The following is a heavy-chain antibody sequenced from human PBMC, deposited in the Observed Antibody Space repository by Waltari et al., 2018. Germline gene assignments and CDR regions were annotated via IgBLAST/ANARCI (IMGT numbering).Heavy chain of an antibody. J-gene: IGHJ4*02. CDR2: MKQDGSET. CDR3: TRGSGWYHY. D-gene: IGHD6-19*01. CDR1: GFRFSRFS. Sequence: EVQLVESGGRVVQPGGSLRLSCPASGFRFSRFSMSWVRQAPGKGLEWVATMKQDGSETNYVDSVKGRFTISRDDANNSLYLQMNSLRAEDTALYYCTRGSGWYHYWGQGTLVTVSS. V-gene: IGHV3-7*04.